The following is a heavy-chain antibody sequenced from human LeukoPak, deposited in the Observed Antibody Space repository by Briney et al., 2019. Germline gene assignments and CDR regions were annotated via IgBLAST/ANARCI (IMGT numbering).Heavy chain of an antibody. CDR1: GFTFSSSD. Sequence: GGSLRLSCAASGFTFSSSDMSWVRQAPGKGLEWVSSINRSGASSYYTDSVKGRFTFSIDNSKNTLYLQMDSLRAEDTAIYYCAKLRSCSGWYWYFDLWGRGTLVTVSS. J-gene: IGHJ2*01. D-gene: IGHD3-3*01. CDR2: INRSGASS. CDR3: AKLRSCSGWYWYFDL. V-gene: IGHV3-23*01.